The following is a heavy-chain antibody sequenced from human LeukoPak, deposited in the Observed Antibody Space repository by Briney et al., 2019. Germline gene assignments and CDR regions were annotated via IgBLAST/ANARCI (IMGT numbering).Heavy chain of an antibody. Sequence: ASVKVSCKASGYTFTSYYMHWVRQAPGQGLEWMGIINPSGGSTSYAQKFQGRVTMTRDTSTSTVYMELSSLRSEDTAVYYCARGVAVMRLRLGELPEPFDYWGQGALVTVSS. CDR2: INPSGGST. V-gene: IGHV1-46*01. CDR1: GYTFTSYY. CDR3: ARGVAVMRLRLGELPEPFDY. J-gene: IGHJ4*02. D-gene: IGHD3-16*01.